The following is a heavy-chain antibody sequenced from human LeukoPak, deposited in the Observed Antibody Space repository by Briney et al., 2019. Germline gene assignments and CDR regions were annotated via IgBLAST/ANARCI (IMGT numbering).Heavy chain of an antibody. CDR2: IFPGDSDP. Sequence: GESLKISCKGSGYSFTDYWIGWVRQMPGKGLTRGGMIFPGDSDPRYSPPFQGQVTISADKSITTAYLRWSSLKASDTAMYYCAMTYSASWYGGYWGQGTLVTVSS. J-gene: IGHJ4*02. CDR3: AMTYSASWYGGY. CDR1: GYSFTDYW. D-gene: IGHD6-13*01. V-gene: IGHV5-51*01.